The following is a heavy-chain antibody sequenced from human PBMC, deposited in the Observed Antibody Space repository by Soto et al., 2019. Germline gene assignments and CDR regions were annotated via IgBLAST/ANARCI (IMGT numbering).Heavy chain of an antibody. CDR2: ISYDESNK. Sequence: PGGSLRLSCAASGFTFRSYGMHWVRQSPGKGLEWVAAISYDESNKFYGDSVKGRFTISRDNFKNMLYLQMSSLRAEDTALYYCVKDEGSSPPFDYWGQGT. CDR1: GFTFRSYG. J-gene: IGHJ4*02. CDR3: VKDEGSSPPFDY. D-gene: IGHD1-26*01. V-gene: IGHV3-30*18.